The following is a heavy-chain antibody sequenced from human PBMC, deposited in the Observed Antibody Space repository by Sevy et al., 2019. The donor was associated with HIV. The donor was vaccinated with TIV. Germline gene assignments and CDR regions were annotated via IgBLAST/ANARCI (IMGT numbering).Heavy chain of an antibody. V-gene: IGHV4-59*13. CDR1: GDSISGYY. D-gene: IGHD6-19*01. CDR3: AGVYSSGREGPGGFDP. J-gene: IGHJ5*02. CDR2: MYYSGST. Sequence: SETLSLTCAVSGDSISGYYWGWIRQPPGKGLEWIGYMYYSGSTKYNPSLKSRVTISVDTSKNQFSLKLSSVTAADTAGYYCAGVYSSGREGPGGFDPWGQGTLVTVSS.